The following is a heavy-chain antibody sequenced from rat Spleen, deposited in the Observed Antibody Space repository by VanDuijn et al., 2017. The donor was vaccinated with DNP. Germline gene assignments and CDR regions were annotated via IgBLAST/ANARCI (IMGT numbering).Heavy chain of an antibody. CDR2: ISSGGDT. D-gene: IGHD1-6*01. CDR3: SKDSYGYNFDY. CDR1: GFSLTTYG. J-gene: IGHJ2*01. V-gene: IGHV2S12*01. Sequence: QVQLKESGPGLVQPSQTLSLTCTVSGFSLTTYGVAWVRQPPGKRLEWIAAISSGGDTHYNSARKSRLSISRDISESQVFLKVNSLQTADTAIYFCSKDSYGYNFDYWGQGVMVTVSS.